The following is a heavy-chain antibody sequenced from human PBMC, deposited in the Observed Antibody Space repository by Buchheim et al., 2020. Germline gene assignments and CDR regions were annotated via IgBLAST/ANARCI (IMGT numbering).Heavy chain of an antibody. CDR3: ARVPPPYSSSLYSKADNWFDP. Sequence: QVQLVQSGAAVKKPGASVKVSCKASGYTFTGYYMHWVRQAPGQGLEWMGWIHPNSGGTNYAQKFQGRVTMTRDKSISTAYMELSRLRSDDTAVYYCARVPPPYSSSLYSKADNWFDPWGQGTL. V-gene: IGHV1-2*02. J-gene: IGHJ5*02. D-gene: IGHD6-13*01. CDR1: GYTFTGYY. CDR2: IHPNSGGT.